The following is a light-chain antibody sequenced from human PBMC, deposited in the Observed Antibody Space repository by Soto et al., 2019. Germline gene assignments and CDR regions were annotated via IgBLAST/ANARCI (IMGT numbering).Light chain of an antibody. Sequence: ILVTQTPVPLAVSPGERATLSCRATQSVTSNLASDQQQPRPAPRLLMYGVSTRATGIPARFGGSGSATECTPTISCLQSEDFAVYYCQQYSQWPLTFGGGTKVDIK. V-gene: IGKV3-15*01. CDR1: QSVTSN. J-gene: IGKJ4*01. CDR3: QQYSQWPLT. CDR2: GVS.